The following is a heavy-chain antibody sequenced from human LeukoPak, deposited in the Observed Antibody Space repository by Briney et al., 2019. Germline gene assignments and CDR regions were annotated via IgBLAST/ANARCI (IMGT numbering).Heavy chain of an antibody. V-gene: IGHV3-23*01. D-gene: IGHD3-9*01. Sequence: GGSLRLSCAASGFTFSSYGMSWVRQAPGKGLEWVSAISGGGRITYYADSVKGRFTISRDNSKNTLYLQMNSLRAEDTAVYYCAKGFDFEGYYYYYYMDVWGKGTTVTISS. CDR2: ISGGGRIT. J-gene: IGHJ6*03. CDR3: AKGFDFEGYYYYYYMDV. CDR1: GFTFSSYG.